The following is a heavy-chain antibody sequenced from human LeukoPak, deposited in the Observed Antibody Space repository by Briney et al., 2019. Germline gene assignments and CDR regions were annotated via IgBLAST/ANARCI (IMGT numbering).Heavy chain of an antibody. CDR1: GGSISSSDYY. Sequence: PSETLSLTCTVSGGSISSSDYYWGWIRQPPGKGLEWIGSIYYSGRTYYNPSLKGRVTISVDTSKNQCSLKLSSVTAADTAVYYCAREVTTWFYPWGQETLVTVSS. J-gene: IGHJ5*02. CDR3: AREVTTWFYP. CDR2: IYYSGRT. D-gene: IGHD4-17*01. V-gene: IGHV4-39*02.